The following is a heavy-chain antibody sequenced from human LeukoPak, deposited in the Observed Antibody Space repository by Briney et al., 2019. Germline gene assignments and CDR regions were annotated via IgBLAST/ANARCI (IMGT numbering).Heavy chain of an antibody. Sequence: GGSLRLSCAASGFTFKTYAMSWVRQAPGQGLEWVSAISGSGGNTYYADSVKGRFTISRDNSKNTLFLQMNSLRDEDTAVYYCARRPGIEYYFDYWGQGTLVTVSS. CDR1: GFTFKTYA. D-gene: IGHD3-10*01. CDR3: ARRPGIEYYFDY. CDR2: ISGSGGNT. J-gene: IGHJ4*02. V-gene: IGHV3-23*01.